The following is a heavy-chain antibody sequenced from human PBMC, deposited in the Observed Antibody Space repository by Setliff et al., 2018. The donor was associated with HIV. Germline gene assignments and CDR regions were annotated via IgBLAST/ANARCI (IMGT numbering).Heavy chain of an antibody. CDR1: GFSLSSALMG. CDR2: IFSNDEH. V-gene: IGHV2-26*01. Sequence: SGPTLVNPTETLTLTCTVSGFSLSSALMGVTWIRQPPGKALEWLAHIFSNDEHAYSTSLKNRLTISKDTSKSQVVLTMTNMDPVDTATYYCARMGYWNDLQIDCWGQGILVTVSS. D-gene: IGHD1-1*01. CDR3: ARMGYWNDLQIDC. J-gene: IGHJ4*02.